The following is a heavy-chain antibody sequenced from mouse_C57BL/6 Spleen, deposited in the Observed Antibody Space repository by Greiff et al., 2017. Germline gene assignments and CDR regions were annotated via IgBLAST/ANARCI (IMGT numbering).Heavy chain of an antibody. D-gene: IGHD3-2*02. Sequence: QVQLQQPGAELVMPGASVKLSCKASGYTFTSYWMHWVKQRPGQGLEWIGELDPSDSYTNYNQKFKGKSTLTVDKSSSTAYMQLSSLTSEDSAVYYCARGGAQACLSVWGTGTTVTVSS. J-gene: IGHJ1*03. V-gene: IGHV1-69*01. CDR3: ARGGAQACLSV. CDR1: GYTFTSYW. CDR2: LDPSDSYT.